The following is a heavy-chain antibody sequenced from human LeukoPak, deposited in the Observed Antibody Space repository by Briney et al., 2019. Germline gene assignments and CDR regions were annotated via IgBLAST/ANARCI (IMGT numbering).Heavy chain of an antibody. CDR3: AREGTYYDILTGYYLNSLDY. D-gene: IGHD3-9*01. J-gene: IGHJ4*02. Sequence: PSETLSLTCTVSGGSISSGNYYWNWIRQPAGKELEWIGRIYTSGSTNYNPSLRSRVTISVDTSKNQFSLMLSSVTAADTALYYCAREGTYYDILTGYYLNSLDYWGQGTLVTVSS. CDR1: GGSISSGNYY. CDR2: IYTSGST. V-gene: IGHV4-61*02.